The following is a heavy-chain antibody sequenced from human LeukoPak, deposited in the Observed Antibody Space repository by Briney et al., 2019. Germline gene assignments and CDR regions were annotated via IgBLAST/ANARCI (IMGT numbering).Heavy chain of an antibody. CDR3: AGVSDGRLDY. CDR1: GGSITRFY. J-gene: IGHJ4*02. Sequence: SETLSLTCSVSGGSITRFYWSWIRQPAGKGREWIGRIYSSGSTNYNPSLKSRVIMSADTSKNQFSLTVSSVTAAATVVYCCAGVSDGRLDYWGQGILVTVSS. V-gene: IGHV4-4*07. CDR2: IYSSGST.